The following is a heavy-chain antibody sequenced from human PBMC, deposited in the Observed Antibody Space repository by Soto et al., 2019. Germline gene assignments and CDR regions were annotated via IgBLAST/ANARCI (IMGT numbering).Heavy chain of an antibody. J-gene: IGHJ6*02. Sequence: SETLSLTCTVSGGSISSGDYYWSWIRQPPGKGLEWIGYIYYSGSTYYNPSLKSRVTISVDTSKNQFSLKLSSVTAADTAVYYCAAQVVAATDPYWYYGMDVWAQGTTVPVSS. CDR1: GGSISSGDYY. CDR3: AAQVVAATDPYWYYGMDV. V-gene: IGHV4-30-4*01. D-gene: IGHD2-15*01. CDR2: IYYSGST.